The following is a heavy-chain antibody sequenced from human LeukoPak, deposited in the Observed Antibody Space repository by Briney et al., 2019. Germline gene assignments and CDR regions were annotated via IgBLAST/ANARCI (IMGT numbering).Heavy chain of an antibody. CDR3: AKDVSVSYYYDSSVSPAFDN. V-gene: IGHV3-23*01. CDR2: ISGSGGST. J-gene: IGHJ4*02. CDR1: GFTFSSYA. Sequence: PGGSLRLSCAASGFTFSSYAMSWVRQAPGKGLEWVSGISGSGGSTYYADSVKGRFTISRDNSKNTLYLQMDSLRAEDTAVYYCAKDVSVSYYYDSSVSPAFDNWGQGTLVTVSS. D-gene: IGHD3-22*01.